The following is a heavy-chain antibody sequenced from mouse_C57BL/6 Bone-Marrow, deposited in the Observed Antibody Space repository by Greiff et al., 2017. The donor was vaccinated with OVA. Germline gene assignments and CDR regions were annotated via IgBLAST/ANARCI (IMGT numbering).Heavy chain of an antibody. CDR1: GYTFTSYW. D-gene: IGHD1-1*01. V-gene: IGHV1-64*01. J-gene: IGHJ1*03. CDR3: ARYGSSYPYWYFDV. Sequence: QVQLQQPGAELVKPGASVKLSCKASGYTFTSYWMHWVKQRPGQGLEWIGMIHPNSGSTNYNEKFKSKATLTVDKSSSTAYMQLSSLTSEDSAVYYGARYGSSYPYWYFDVWGTGTTVTVSS. CDR2: IHPNSGST.